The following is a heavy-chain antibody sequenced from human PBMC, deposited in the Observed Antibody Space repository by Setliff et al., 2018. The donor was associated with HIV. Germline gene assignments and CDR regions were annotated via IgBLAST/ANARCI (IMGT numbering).Heavy chain of an antibody. CDR3: AKDLYYYDDSGYYDAFDI. V-gene: IGHV3-23*01. J-gene: IGHJ3*02. Sequence: GESLTISCAASGFTFSNYAMTWVRQAPGKGLEWVSAISGSGGSTYYTDSVKGRFTISRDNSKNTLYLQMNSLRAEDTAVYYCAKDLYYYDDSGYYDAFDIWGQGTMVTVSS. D-gene: IGHD3-22*01. CDR1: GFTFSNYA. CDR2: ISGSGGST.